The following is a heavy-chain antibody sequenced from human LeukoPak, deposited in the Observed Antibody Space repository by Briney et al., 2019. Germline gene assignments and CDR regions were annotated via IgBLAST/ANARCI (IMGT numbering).Heavy chain of an antibody. Sequence: GGSLRLSCAASGFTFRTYSMNWVRQPPGKGLEWVSYISSSSSSIYYADSVKGRFTISRDNSKNTLYLQMNSLTAADAAVYFCASGRGYSYGELDYWGQGTLVTVSS. J-gene: IGHJ4*02. V-gene: IGHV3-48*01. CDR1: GFTFRTYS. D-gene: IGHD5-18*01. CDR2: ISSSSSSI. CDR3: ASGRGYSYGELDY.